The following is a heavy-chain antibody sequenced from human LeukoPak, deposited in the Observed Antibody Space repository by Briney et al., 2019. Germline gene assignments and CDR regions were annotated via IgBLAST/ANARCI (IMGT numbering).Heavy chain of an antibody. J-gene: IGHJ6*02. CDR2: IYHSGST. V-gene: IGHV4-30-2*01. CDR1: GGSISSGGYS. D-gene: IGHD4-23*01. Sequence: PLETLSLTCAVSGGSISSGGYSWSWIRQPPGKGLEWIGYIYHSGSTYYNPSLKSRVTISVDRSKNQFSLKLSSVTAADTAVYYCARGRWATYYYYGMDVWGQGTTVTVSS. CDR3: ARGRWATYYYYGMDV.